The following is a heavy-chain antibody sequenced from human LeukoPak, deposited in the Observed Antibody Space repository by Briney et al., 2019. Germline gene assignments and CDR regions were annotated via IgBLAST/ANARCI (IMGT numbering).Heavy chain of an antibody. J-gene: IGHJ4*02. CDR1: GYTFTSYA. D-gene: IGHD2-21*02. V-gene: IGHV1-18*01. CDR3: ARGGSRVVTYGNFDY. CDR2: ISTYSGNT. Sequence: VASVKVSCKASGYTFTSYAISWVRQAPGQGLEWMGWISTYSGNTNYAQKFQGRITMTTETSTSTAYMELRSLRSDDTAVYYCARGGSRVVTYGNFDYWGQGTLVTVSS.